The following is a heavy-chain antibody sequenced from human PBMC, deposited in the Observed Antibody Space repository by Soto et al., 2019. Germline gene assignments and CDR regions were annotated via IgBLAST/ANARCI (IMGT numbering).Heavy chain of an antibody. CDR2: ISSSSSYI. CDR3: ARDYYDSSGYLAPLDY. V-gene: IGHV3-21*01. Sequence: EVQLVESGGGLVKPGGSLRLSCAASGFTFSSYSMNWVRQAPGKGLAWVSSISSSSSYIYYADSVKGRFTISRDNAKNSLYLQMNSLRAEDTAVYYCARDYYDSSGYLAPLDYWGQGTLVTVSS. CDR1: GFTFSSYS. J-gene: IGHJ4*02. D-gene: IGHD3-22*01.